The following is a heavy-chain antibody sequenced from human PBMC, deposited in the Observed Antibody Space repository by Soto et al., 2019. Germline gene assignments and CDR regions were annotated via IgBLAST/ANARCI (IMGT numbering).Heavy chain of an antibody. V-gene: IGHV1-3*01. CDR1: GYSFSNYA. Sequence: GASVKVSCKASGYSFSNYAIHWMRKAPGQSLEWQGWINPGIGDTVTSQKFQGRVTITRDTSASTAYMELSSLRSEDTAVYFCARDKKVVGASENCFDPWGQGTLVTVSS. CDR2: INPGIGDT. J-gene: IGHJ5*02. CDR3: ARDKKVVGASENCFDP. D-gene: IGHD2-15*01.